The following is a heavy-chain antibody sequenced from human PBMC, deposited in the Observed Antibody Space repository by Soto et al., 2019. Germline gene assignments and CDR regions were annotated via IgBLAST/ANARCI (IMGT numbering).Heavy chain of an antibody. CDR1: GGSISNAAYS. D-gene: IGHD5-18*01. V-gene: IGHV4-30-2*01. J-gene: IGHJ4*02. CDR3: ARERGGYGLFDS. CDR2: IYPSGMP. Sequence: SETLSLTCTVSGGSISNAAYSWSWIRQPPGKGLEWIGYIYPSGMPFYNPALRSRVTISIDRSNDQFSLNLKSVTAADTAVYYCARERGGYGLFDSWGQGTLVTVSS.